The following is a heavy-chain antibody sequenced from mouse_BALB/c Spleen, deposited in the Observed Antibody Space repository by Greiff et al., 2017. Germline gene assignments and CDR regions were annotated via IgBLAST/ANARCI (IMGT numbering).Heavy chain of an antibody. Sequence: QVQLQQSGAELAKPGTSVKLSCKTSGYTFTNYWMHWVKQRPGQGLEWIGYINPSSGYTKYNQKFKDKATLTADTSSSTAYMQLSSLTYEDSAVYYCARVYYGNYFAYWGQGTLVTVSA. CDR3: ARVYYGNYFAY. V-gene: IGHV1-7*01. J-gene: IGHJ3*01. CDR1: GYTFTNYW. D-gene: IGHD2-1*01. CDR2: INPSSGYT.